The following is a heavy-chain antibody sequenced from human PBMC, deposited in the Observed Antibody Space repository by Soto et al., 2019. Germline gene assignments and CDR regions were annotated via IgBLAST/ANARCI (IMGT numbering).Heavy chain of an antibody. CDR2: ISSSGDTI. Sequence: EVQLVESGGGLVQPGGSLRLSCAASGFSFSSYSMNWVRQAPGKGLEWVSYISSSGDTIYQADSVKGRFTISRDNAKNSLYLQMNSLRDEDTAVYYCARDERRGTELEHWGQGTLVTVSS. D-gene: IGHD1-7*01. CDR1: GFSFSSYS. V-gene: IGHV3-48*02. CDR3: ARDERRGTELEH. J-gene: IGHJ1*01.